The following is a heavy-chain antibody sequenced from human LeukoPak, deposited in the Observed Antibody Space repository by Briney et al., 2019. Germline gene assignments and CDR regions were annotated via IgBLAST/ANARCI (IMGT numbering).Heavy chain of an antibody. CDR2: ISISGTTI. CDR3: ARASSSGDGGDY. Sequence: PGGSLRLSCAASGFTLSSYEMNWVRQAPGKGLEWVSYISISGTTIYYADSVKRRFTISRDNAKNSLYLQMNSLRAEDTAVYYCARASSSGDGGDYRGPGNPGTVSS. D-gene: IGHD6-13*01. V-gene: IGHV3-48*03. CDR1: GFTLSSYE. J-gene: IGHJ4*02.